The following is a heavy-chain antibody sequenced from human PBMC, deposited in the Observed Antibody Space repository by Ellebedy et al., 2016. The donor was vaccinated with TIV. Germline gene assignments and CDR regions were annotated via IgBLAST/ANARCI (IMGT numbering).Heavy chain of an antibody. V-gene: IGHV3-7*03. J-gene: IGHJ4*02. Sequence: PGGSLRLSCAASGFTFSLNWMYRVRQAPGKGLEWVANIKEDGSEEYYVDSVKGRFTISRDNAKNSLYLQMNSLRANDTALYYCAARPCGDCQFDYWGQGTLVTVSS. CDR2: IKEDGSEE. D-gene: IGHD2-21*02. CDR1: GFTFSLNW. CDR3: AARPCGDCQFDY.